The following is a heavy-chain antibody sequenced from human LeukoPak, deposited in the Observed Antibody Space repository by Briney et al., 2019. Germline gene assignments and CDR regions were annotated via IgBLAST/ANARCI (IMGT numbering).Heavy chain of an antibody. CDR2: INPSGGST. CDR3: ARADSSGYYYKY. V-gene: IGHV1-46*01. CDR1: GYTFTSYY. Sequence: GASVKVSCKASGYTFTSYYMHWVRQAPGQGLEWMGIINPSGGSTSYAQKFQGRVTMTRDTSTSTVYMELSSLRSGDTAVYYCARADSSGYYYKYWGQGTLVTVSS. D-gene: IGHD3-22*01. J-gene: IGHJ4*02.